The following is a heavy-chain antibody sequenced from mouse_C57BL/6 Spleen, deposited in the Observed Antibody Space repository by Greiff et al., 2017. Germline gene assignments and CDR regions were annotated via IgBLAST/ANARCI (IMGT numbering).Heavy chain of an antibody. Sequence: VQLVESGAELVKPGASVKISCKASGYAFSSYWMNWVKQRPGKGLEWIGQIYPGDGDTTYNGKFKGKATLTADKSSSTAYMQLSSLTSEDSAVYFCARRGGDAMDYWGQGTSVTVSS. CDR1: GYAFSSYW. J-gene: IGHJ4*01. V-gene: IGHV1-80*01. CDR3: ARRGGDAMDY. CDR2: IYPGDGDT.